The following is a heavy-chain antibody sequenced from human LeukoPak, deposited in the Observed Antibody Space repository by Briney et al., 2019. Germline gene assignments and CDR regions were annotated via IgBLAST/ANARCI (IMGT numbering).Heavy chain of an antibody. D-gene: IGHD2-2*02. J-gene: IGHJ3*02. V-gene: IGHV3-13*01. CDR2: IGTAGDT. CDR3: ARANLIKRLYGGGAFDI. Sequence: GGSLRLSCAASGFTFSSYDMHWVRQATGKGLEWVSAIGTAGDTYYPGSVKGRFTISRENAKNSLYLQMNSLRAGDTAVYYCARANLIKRLYGGGAFDIWGQGTMVTVSS. CDR1: GFTFSSYD.